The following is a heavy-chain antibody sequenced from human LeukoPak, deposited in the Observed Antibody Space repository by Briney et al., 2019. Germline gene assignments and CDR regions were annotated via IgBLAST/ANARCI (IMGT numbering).Heavy chain of an antibody. CDR3: ARVDRYGSGLRIDNWFDP. V-gene: IGHV4-61*01. CDR2: IYYSGST. CDR1: GGSVSSGSYY. Sequence: SETLSLTCTVSGGSVSSGSYYWSWIRQPPGKGLEWIGYIYYSGSTNYNPSLKSRVTISVDTSKNQFSLKLSSVTAADTAVYYCARVDRYGSGLRIDNWFDPWGQGALVTVSS. J-gene: IGHJ5*02. D-gene: IGHD3-10*01.